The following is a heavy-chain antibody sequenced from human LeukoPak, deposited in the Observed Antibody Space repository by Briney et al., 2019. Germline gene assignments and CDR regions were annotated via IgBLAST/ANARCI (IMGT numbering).Heavy chain of an antibody. Sequence: GASVKVSCKVSGFNLNELWMHWVRQAPGKGPEWMGGFDPDRGATINAQKFQGRVTMTEDTSTDTAYMELRSLRSDDTAVYYCARDRGDSDDYWGQGTLVTVSS. J-gene: IGHJ4*02. CDR2: FDPDRGAT. V-gene: IGHV1-24*01. CDR1: GFNLNELW. CDR3: ARDRGDSDDY. D-gene: IGHD2-21*02.